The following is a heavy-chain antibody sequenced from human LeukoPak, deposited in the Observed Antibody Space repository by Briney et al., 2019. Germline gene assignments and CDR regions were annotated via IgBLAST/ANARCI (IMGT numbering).Heavy chain of an antibody. J-gene: IGHJ5*02. V-gene: IGHV4-4*02. Sequence: SGTLSLTCAVSVGSISSGNWWSWVRQSPGKGLEWIGEVNPNGTPNYNPSLKSRVTISADTFKNHFSLKLTSVTASDTAVYYCARGGDYYDSSGYSGFDPWGQGTLVTVSS. CDR2: VNPNGTP. CDR3: ARGGDYYDSSGYSGFDP. D-gene: IGHD3-22*01. CDR1: VGSISSGNW.